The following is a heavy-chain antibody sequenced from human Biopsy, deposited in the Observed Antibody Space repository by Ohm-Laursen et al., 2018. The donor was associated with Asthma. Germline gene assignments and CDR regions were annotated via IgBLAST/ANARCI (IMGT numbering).Heavy chain of an antibody. CDR2: VNTGNGGT. CDR1: GYNFISFA. CDR3: ARTYYDFLTGQVKDVFGV. Sequence: ASVKVSCKASGYNFISFAIHWVRQAPGQRLEWMGWVNTGNGGTKYSQKFQGRVTITRDTSASTAYMELRSLRPEDTATYYCARTYYDFLTGQVKDVFGVWGQGTMVTVSS. V-gene: IGHV1-3*04. J-gene: IGHJ3*01. D-gene: IGHD3-9*01.